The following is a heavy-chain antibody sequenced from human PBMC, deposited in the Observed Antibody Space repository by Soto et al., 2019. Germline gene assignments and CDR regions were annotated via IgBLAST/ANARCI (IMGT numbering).Heavy chain of an antibody. D-gene: IGHD2-2*01. V-gene: IGHV5-51*01. J-gene: IGHJ5*02. Sequence: PGESLKISCTGVGYSFTSYWIGWVRQMPGKGLEWMGIIYPGHSDTRYSPSFEGQVTISADKSITTAYLQWSSLKASDTAMYYCARGYCTTTICDPWFDPWGQGTLVTVSS. CDR3: ARGYCTTTICDPWFDP. CDR2: IYPGHSDT. CDR1: GYSFTSYW.